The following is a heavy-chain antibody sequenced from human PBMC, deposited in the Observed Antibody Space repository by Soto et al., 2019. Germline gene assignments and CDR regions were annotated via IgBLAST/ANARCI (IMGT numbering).Heavy chain of an antibody. CDR2: VSHTGNT. V-gene: IGHV4-4*02. CDR3: VRNRYGGYDFEY. CDR1: SGSIPSSTW. Sequence: QVQLQESGPGLVKPSGTLSLTCAVSSGSIPSSTWWSWVRQPPGKGLEWIGEVSHTGNTNYIPSLKSRVTISVDKSRNQFSLRLSSVTAAATAGYYCVRNRYGGYDFEYWGQGTLVTVSS. J-gene: IGHJ4*02. D-gene: IGHD5-12*01.